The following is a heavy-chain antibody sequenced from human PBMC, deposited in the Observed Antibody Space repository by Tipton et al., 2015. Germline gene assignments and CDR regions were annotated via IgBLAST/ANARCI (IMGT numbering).Heavy chain of an antibody. CDR3: AGGAYTYNWFDP. CDR1: GASLSNYY. CDR2: IYSSGST. V-gene: IGHV4-59*01. J-gene: IGHJ5*02. D-gene: IGHD2-2*02. Sequence: TLSLTCTVSGASLSNYYWNWIRQPPGKGLEWIGYIYSSGSTNYAPSLESRVTMPIGTSKNQFSLTLTSVNTADTAIYYCAGGAYTYNWFDPWGQGTLVTVSS.